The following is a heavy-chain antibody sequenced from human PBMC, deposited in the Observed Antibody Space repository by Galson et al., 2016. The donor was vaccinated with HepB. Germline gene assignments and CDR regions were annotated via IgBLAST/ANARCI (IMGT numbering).Heavy chain of an antibody. CDR3: VGGVYGDHGWFDY. D-gene: IGHD4-17*01. V-gene: IGHV3-66*02. CDR1: GFTVSNNY. CDR2: IYSGGTT. J-gene: IGHJ4*02. Sequence: SLRLSCAASGFTVSNNYMTWVRQAPGKGPEYVSVIYSGGTTYYADSVKGRFTISRDNSQNSLFLQMNTLRAEDTAVYFCVGGVYGDHGWFDYWGQGTLVTVSS.